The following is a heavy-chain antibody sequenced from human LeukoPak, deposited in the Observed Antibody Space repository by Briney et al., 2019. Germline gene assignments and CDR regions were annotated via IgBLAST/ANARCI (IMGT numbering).Heavy chain of an antibody. CDR2: INAGNGNT. V-gene: IGHV1-3*01. J-gene: IGHJ4*02. D-gene: IGHD2-2*01. CDR1: GYTFTSYA. Sequence: RASVKVSCKTSGYTFTSYAMHLVRQAPGQRLEWMGWINAGNGNTKYSQKFQGRVTITRDTSASTAYMELSSLRSEDTAVYYCARAAVVVPAAYLDYWGQGTLVTVSS. CDR3: ARAAVVVPAAYLDY.